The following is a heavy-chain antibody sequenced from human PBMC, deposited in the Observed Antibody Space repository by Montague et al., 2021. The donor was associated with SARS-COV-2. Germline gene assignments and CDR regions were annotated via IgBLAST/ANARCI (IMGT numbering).Heavy chain of an antibody. D-gene: IGHD4-11*01. Sequence: SLRLSCSASGFTFSSYSMNWVRQAPGKGLEWVSSISSSSSYIYYADSVKGRFTISRDNAKNSLYLQMNSLRAEDTAVYYCASELHPNYYYGMDVWGQGTTVTVPS. V-gene: IGHV3-21*01. CDR3: ASELHPNYYYGMDV. J-gene: IGHJ6*02. CDR2: ISSSSSYI. CDR1: GFTFSSYS.